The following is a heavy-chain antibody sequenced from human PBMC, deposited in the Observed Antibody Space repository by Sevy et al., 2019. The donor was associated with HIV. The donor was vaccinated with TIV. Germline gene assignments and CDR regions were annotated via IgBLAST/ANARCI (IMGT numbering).Heavy chain of an antibody. Sequence: SETLSLTCTVSGGSISSYYWSWIRQPAGKGLEWIGRIYTSGSTNYNPSLKSRVTMSVDTSKNQFSLKLSSVTAADTAVYYCARDLRFLEQLRGVYYYYYMDVWGKGTTVTVSS. CDR3: ARDLRFLEQLRGVYYYYYMDV. D-gene: IGHD3-3*01. V-gene: IGHV4-4*07. CDR2: IYTSGST. J-gene: IGHJ6*03. CDR1: GGSISSYY.